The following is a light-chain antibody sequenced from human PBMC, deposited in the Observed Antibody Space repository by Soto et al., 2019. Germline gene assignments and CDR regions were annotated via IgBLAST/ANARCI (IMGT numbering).Light chain of an antibody. J-gene: IGKJ2*01. V-gene: IGKV1-5*03. CDR1: QSVTYW. CDR3: QQYNTYSSYT. Sequence: DIQMTQSPSTLSASVGDRVTITCRASQSVTYWLAWYQQKPGKAPKLLIYKASTLASAVPSRFSGSGSGTEFTLTISCRQPDDFATYYCQQYNTYSSYTFGQGTKLEIK. CDR2: KAS.